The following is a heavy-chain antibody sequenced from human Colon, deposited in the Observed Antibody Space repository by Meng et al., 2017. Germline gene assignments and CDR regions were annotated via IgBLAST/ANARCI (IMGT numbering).Heavy chain of an antibody. CDR2: VDYSGST. J-gene: IGHJ4*02. V-gene: IGHV4-61*01. CDR1: GASVSSGNHY. D-gene: IGHD1-26*01. CDR3: AGGPWEFDY. Sequence: QWQLRESGPGLLRPSETLSPTCTVAGASVSSGNHYWSWIRQPPGKGLEYIAYVDYSGSTHYNPSLKSRVTMSVDTSKKQLSLKLSSVTAADTAVYYCAGGPWEFDYWGQGTLVTVSS.